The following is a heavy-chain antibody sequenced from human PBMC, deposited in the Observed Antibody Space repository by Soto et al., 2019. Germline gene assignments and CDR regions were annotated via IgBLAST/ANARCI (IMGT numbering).Heavy chain of an antibody. CDR3: ARDGYYYGSGICPPGGCYYYGMDV. J-gene: IGHJ6*02. CDR1: GFTFSSYG. Sequence: GGSLRLSCAASGFTFSSYGMHWVRQAPGKGLEWVAVIWYDGSNKYYADSVKGRFTISRDNSKNTLYLQMNSLRAEDTAVYYCARDGYYYGSGICPPGGCYYYGMDVWGQGTTVTVSS. V-gene: IGHV3-33*01. CDR2: IWYDGSNK. D-gene: IGHD3-10*01.